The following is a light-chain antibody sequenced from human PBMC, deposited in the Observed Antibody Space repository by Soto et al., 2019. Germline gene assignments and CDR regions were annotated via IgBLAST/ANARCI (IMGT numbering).Light chain of an antibody. CDR1: YGAIGACTY. J-gene: IGLJ1*01. V-gene: IGLV2-8*01. Sequence: FALTQPPSASGPSLQSVTISGTRPYGAIGACTYLSWCQQRPRAVPKLIIYEVSKRPSGVADRVFAPNSGNTACLSFPGLQADDEADYDSSSFKGTNDFGFGTGTKVTV. CDR3: SSFKGTNDFG. CDR2: EVS.